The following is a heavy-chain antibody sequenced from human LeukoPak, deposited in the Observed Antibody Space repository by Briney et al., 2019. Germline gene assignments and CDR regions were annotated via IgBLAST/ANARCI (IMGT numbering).Heavy chain of an antibody. D-gene: IGHD3-3*01. CDR2: INRSGST. J-gene: IGHJ4*02. Sequence: SETLSPTCAVYGGSFSGYYWSWIRQPPGKGLEWIGEINRSGSTNYNPSLKSRVTISVDTSKNQFSLKLSSVTAADTAVYYCARGGIFGVVKKIKNYFDYWGQGTLVTVSS. CDR1: GGSFSGYY. CDR3: ARGGIFGVVKKIKNYFDY. V-gene: IGHV4-34*01.